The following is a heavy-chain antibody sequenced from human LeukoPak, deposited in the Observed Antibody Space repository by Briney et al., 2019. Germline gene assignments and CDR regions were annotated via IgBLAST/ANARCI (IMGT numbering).Heavy chain of an antibody. D-gene: IGHD1-7*01. J-gene: IGHJ4*02. V-gene: IGHV3-21*01. CDR1: GFTFSSYS. CDR2: ISSSSSYI. Sequence: GGSLRLSCAASGFTFSSYSMNWVRQAPGKGLEWVSSISSSSSYIYYADSVKGRFTISRDNAKNSLYLKMNSERAEDRAVYDCARDTTIRLTGTNAGLDYWGQGTLVTVSS. CDR3: ARDTTIRLTGTNAGLDY.